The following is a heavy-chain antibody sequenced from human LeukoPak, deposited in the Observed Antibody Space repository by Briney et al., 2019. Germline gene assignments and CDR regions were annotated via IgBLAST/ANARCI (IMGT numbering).Heavy chain of an antibody. CDR2: ISAYNGNT. D-gene: IGHD3-22*01. J-gene: IGHJ4*02. V-gene: IGHV1-18*01. Sequence: ASVKVSCKASGYTFTSYGISWVRQAPGQGLEWMGWISAYNGNTNYAQKLQGRVTMTTDTSTSTAYMELRSLRSDDTAVYYCARTTYYCDSSGYSTSQYYFDYWGQGTLVTVSS. CDR3: ARTTYYCDSSGYSTSQYYFDY. CDR1: GYTFTSYG.